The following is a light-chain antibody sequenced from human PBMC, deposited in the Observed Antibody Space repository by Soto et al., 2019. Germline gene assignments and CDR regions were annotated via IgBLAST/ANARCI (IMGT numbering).Light chain of an antibody. CDR3: RLSYCAHT. Sequence: DIHLPQSPSSLSASVGDRVTITCRASQSIATYLNWYQQKPGKAPKLLIFAVSHLQSVVPSRFSGGGSGTEFILNITMLRPEHVATLDLRLSYCAHTVGGVTKVELK. CDR1: QSIATY. V-gene: IGKV1-39*01. J-gene: IGKJ4*01. CDR2: AVS.